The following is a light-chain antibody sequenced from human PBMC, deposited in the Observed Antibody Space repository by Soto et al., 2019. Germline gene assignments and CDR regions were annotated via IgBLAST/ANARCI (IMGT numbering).Light chain of an antibody. CDR1: QSISSW. CDR2: KAS. Sequence: DIQMTQSPSTLSASVGDRVTITCRASQSISSWLAWYQQKPGKSPKLLIYKASSLESGVLSMFSGSVSGTEFTLIICSLQHDNFATYYRQQNNSLYTCGQGTKLEIK. J-gene: IGKJ2*01. V-gene: IGKV1-5*03. CDR3: QQNNSLYT.